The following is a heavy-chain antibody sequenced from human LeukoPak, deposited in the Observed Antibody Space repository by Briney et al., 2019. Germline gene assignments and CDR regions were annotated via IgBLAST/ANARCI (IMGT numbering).Heavy chain of an antibody. V-gene: IGHV4-34*01. CDR3: ARANYYDTSGYSRGAFDI. D-gene: IGHD3-22*01. CDR2: MYHSGST. Sequence: SETLSLPCAVYGGSFSGYYWSWIRQPPGKGLEWIGSMYHSGSTYYNPSLKSRVTISVDTSKKQFSLKLNSVTAADTAVYYCARANYYDTSGYSRGAFDIWGQGTMVTVSS. CDR1: GGSFSGYY. J-gene: IGHJ3*02.